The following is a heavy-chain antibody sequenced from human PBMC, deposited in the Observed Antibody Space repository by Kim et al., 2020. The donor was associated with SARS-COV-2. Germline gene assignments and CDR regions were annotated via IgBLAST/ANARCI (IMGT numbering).Heavy chain of an antibody. CDR3: ARSAYGSGRGNWFDP. V-gene: IGHV4-34*01. Sequence: SQTLSLTCAVYGGSFSGYYWSWIRQPPGKGLGWIGEINHSGSTNYNPSLKSRVTISVDTSKNQFSLKLSSVTAADTAVYYCARSAYGSGRGNWFDPWGQG. CDR2: INHSGST. CDR1: GGSFSGYY. D-gene: IGHD3-10*01. J-gene: IGHJ5*02.